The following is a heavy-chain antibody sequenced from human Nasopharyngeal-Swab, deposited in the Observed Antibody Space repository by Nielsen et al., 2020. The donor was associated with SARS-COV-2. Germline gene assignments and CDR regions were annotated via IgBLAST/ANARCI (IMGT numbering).Heavy chain of an antibody. CDR3: ATEWAYLRNSGSFRYLGY. CDR2: FDPEDGET. D-gene: IGHD1-26*01. CDR1: GYTLTELS. J-gene: IGHJ4*02. V-gene: IGHV1-24*01. Sequence: ASVKVSCKVSGYTLTELSMHWVRQAPGKGLAWMGGFDPEDGETIYAQKFQGRVTMTEDTSTDTAYMELSSLRSEDTAVYYCATEWAYLRNSGSFRYLGYWGQGTLVTVSS.